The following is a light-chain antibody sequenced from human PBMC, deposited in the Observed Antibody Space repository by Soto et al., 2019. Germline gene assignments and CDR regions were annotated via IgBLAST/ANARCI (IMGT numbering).Light chain of an antibody. Sequence: EVVMTQSPATLSVSPGERAALSCRASQYVSSSVAWYQQKTGQGPRLLIYGASTRAAGIPARFSASGSGTDFTLTITSLQSEDFAGYYGEQYYEWPPPPSMFGQGPTLEIK. CDR1: QYVSSS. CDR2: GAS. V-gene: IGKV3D-15*01. J-gene: IGKJ2*01. CDR3: EQYYEWPPPPSM.